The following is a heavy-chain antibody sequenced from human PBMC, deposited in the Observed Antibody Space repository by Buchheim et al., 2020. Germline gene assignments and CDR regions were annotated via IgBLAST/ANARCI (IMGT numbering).Heavy chain of an antibody. J-gene: IGHJ5*02. CDR1: GGSISSYY. Sequence: QVQLQESGPGLVKPSETLSLTCTVSGGSISSYYWSWIRPPPGKGLEWIGYIYYRGSTNYNPSLKSRVTISVDTSKNQFSLKLSSVTAADTAVYYCARVSAKLGYCSGGSCFWFDPWGQGTL. V-gene: IGHV4-59*01. CDR2: IYYRGST. D-gene: IGHD2-15*01. CDR3: ARVSAKLGYCSGGSCFWFDP.